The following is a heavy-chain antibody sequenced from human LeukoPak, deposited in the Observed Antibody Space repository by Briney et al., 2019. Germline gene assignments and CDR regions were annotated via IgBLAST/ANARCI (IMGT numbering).Heavy chain of an antibody. CDR3: ARGGRPDY. CDR2: ISWNSGSI. CDR1: GFTFDDYA. J-gene: IGHJ4*02. Sequence: GGSLRLSCAASGFTFDDYAMHWVRQAPGKGLEWVSGISWNSGSIGYADSVKGRFTISRDNAKNSLYLQMSSLRAEDTAVYYCARGGRPDYWGQGTLVTVSS. D-gene: IGHD3-10*01. V-gene: IGHV3-9*01.